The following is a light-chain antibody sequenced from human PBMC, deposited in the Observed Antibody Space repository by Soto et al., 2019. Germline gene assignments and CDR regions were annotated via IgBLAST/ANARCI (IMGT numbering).Light chain of an antibody. CDR1: QSISSW. Sequence: DIQMTQSPSTLSASVGDRVTITCRASQSISSWLAWYQQKPGKAPKLLIYKASSLESGGPSRFGGSGSWTEFTLTISSLQPDDFATYYGQQYNSYWAFGQGTKVEIK. CDR3: QQYNSYWA. CDR2: KAS. J-gene: IGKJ1*01. V-gene: IGKV1-5*03.